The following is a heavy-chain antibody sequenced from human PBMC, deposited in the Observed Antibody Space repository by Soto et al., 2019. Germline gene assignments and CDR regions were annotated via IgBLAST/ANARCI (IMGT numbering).Heavy chain of an antibody. CDR2: IIPNFGTA. CDR1: GGTFSSYA. CDR3: ARDRYSRYYESSGYYGTDEYDYYYYGMDV. D-gene: IGHD3-22*01. J-gene: IGHJ6*02. V-gene: IGHV1-69*01. Sequence: QVQLVQSGAEVKKPGSSVKVSCKASGGTFSSYAISWVRQAPGQGHEWMAGIIPNFGTANYAQKFQGTVTITADETTRTAYRELSSLRSENTAVDYCARDRYSRYYESSGYYGTDEYDYYYYGMDVWGQGTTVTVSS.